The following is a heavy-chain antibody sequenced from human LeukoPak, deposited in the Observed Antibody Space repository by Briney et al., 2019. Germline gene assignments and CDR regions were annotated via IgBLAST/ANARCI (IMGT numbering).Heavy chain of an antibody. V-gene: IGHV3-23*01. CDR2: MSGGGDYT. D-gene: IGHD5-12*01. CDR1: GFTFSNYA. CDR3: GKGLNRDYSGIGDY. J-gene: IGHJ4*02. Sequence: GGSLRLSCAAFGFTFSNYAMSWVRQAPGKGLEWISSMSGGGDYTYYADSVKGRFTISRDNSENKLYLQADSLRAEDTAVYYCGKGLNRDYSGIGDYWGQGTLVTVSS.